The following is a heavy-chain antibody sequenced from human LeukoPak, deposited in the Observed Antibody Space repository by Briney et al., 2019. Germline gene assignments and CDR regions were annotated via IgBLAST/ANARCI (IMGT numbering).Heavy chain of an antibody. CDR1: GFSFSSYG. CDR2: IWYDGSNE. D-gene: IGHD5-12*01. CDR3: ATRLAVATDFDY. J-gene: IGHJ4*02. Sequence: PGGSLRLSCAASGFSFSSYGMHWVRQAPGKGLEWVAFIWYDGSNEYYADSVKGRFTISRDNSKNTLYLQMNSLRDGDTAVYYCATRLAVATDFDYWGQGSLVTVSS. V-gene: IGHV3-30*02.